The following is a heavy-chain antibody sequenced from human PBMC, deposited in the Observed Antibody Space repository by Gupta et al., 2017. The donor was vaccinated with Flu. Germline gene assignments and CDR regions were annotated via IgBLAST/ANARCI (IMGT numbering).Heavy chain of an antibody. CDR2: VSSVCGMT. J-gene: IGHJ4*01. Sequence: VRQAPGKGLEWIGGVSSVCGMTIYAPRLQGRVTITGDKAKNALYMELSSLRADDTAFYYCARTVVGHYSGGDSYSFDYWGHGTLVTVSS. D-gene: IGHD2-21*02. V-gene: IGHV1-69*17. CDR3: ARTVVGHYSGGDSYSFDY.